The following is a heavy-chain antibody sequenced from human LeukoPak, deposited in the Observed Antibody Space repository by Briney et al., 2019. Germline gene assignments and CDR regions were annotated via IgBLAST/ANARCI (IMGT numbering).Heavy chain of an antibody. V-gene: IGHV1-2*02. D-gene: IGHD6-6*01. CDR2: INPNSGGT. CDR1: GYTFTGYY. J-gene: IGHJ4*02. Sequence: ASVKVSCKASGYTFTGYYMHWVRQAPGQGLEWMGWINPNSGGTNYAQKFQGRVTMTRDTSISTAYMELSRLRSDDTDVYYCARKYSSWGYFDYWGQGTLVTVSS. CDR3: ARKYSSWGYFDY.